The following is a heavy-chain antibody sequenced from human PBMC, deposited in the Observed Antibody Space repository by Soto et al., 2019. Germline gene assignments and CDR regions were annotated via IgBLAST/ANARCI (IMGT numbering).Heavy chain of an antibody. CDR3: ARHSYYYDSSGYAGDI. D-gene: IGHD3-22*01. J-gene: IGHJ3*02. V-gene: IGHV5-51*01. CDR1: GYSFTSYW. Sequence: GESLKISCKGSGYSFTSYWIGWVRQMPGKGLEWMGIIYPGDSDTRYSPSFQGQVTISPDKSINTAYPPRSQPKAPETAMYYLARHSYYYDSSGYAGDIWGQGTTVTVSS. CDR2: IYPGDSDT.